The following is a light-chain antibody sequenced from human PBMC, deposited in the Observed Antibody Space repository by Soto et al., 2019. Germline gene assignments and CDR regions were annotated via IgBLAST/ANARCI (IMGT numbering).Light chain of an antibody. CDR3: QQYETSLGLT. V-gene: IGKV3-20*01. Sequence: EIVMTQSPATLSVSPGERATLSCRASHSVSSSYLAWYQQIPGQAPRLLIYGASYRATGIPDRFSGRASGTDSTLTISRLEPEDFAVYYCQQYETSLGLTFGQGTKVDIK. CDR2: GAS. CDR1: HSVSSSY. J-gene: IGKJ1*01.